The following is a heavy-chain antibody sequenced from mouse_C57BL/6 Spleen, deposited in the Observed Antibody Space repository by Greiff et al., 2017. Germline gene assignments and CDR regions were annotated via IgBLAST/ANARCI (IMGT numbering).Heavy chain of an antibody. CDR1: GYTFNDYY. V-gene: IGHV1-19*01. Sequence: EVQLVASGPVLVKPGASVKMSCKASGYTFNDYYMNWVKQSHGKSLEWIGVINPYNGGTSYNQKFKGKATLTVAKSSSTAYMELNSLSSEYSAVYYCAKDGTGTWFAYWGQGTLVTVSA. J-gene: IGHJ3*01. D-gene: IGHD4-1*01. CDR2: INPYNGGT. CDR3: AKDGTGTWFAY.